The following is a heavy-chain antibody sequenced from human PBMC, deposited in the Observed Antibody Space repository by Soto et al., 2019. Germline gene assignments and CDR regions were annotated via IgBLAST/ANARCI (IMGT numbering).Heavy chain of an antibody. J-gene: IGHJ4*02. Sequence: GGSLRLSCAASGFTFSSYAMSWVRQAPGKGLEWVSAISGSGGSTYYADSVKGRFTISRDNSKNTLYLQMNSLRAEDTAVYYCAKDLVTTRPHSSGWSVDYWGQGTLVTVSS. CDR2: ISGSGGST. V-gene: IGHV3-23*01. CDR1: GFTFSSYA. D-gene: IGHD6-19*01. CDR3: AKDLVTTRPHSSGWSVDY.